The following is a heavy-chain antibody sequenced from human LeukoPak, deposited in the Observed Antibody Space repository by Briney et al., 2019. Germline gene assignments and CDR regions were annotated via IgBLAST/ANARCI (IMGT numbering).Heavy chain of an antibody. Sequence: GASVKVSCKASGYTFTNYGLSWVRQAPGQGLEWMGWIITYNGNTNYARKLQGRVTMTTDTSTSTAYMELRSLRSDDTAVYYCARVPYFYGSGSYFDYWGQGTLVTVSS. J-gene: IGHJ4*02. CDR3: ARVPYFYGSGSYFDY. CDR2: IITYNGNT. V-gene: IGHV1-18*01. D-gene: IGHD3-10*01. CDR1: GYTFTNYG.